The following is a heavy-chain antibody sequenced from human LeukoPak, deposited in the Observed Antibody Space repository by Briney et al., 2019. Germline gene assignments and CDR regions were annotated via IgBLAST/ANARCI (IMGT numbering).Heavy chain of an antibody. J-gene: IGHJ3*02. CDR1: GFTFSSYS. Sequence: GGSLRLSCAASGFTFSSYSMNWVRQAPGKGLEWVSYISSSSSTIYYADSVKGRFTISRDNAKNSLYLQMNSLRAEDTAVYYCARGLRGYSYGDAFDIWGQGTMVTVSS. CDR3: ARGLRGYSYGDAFDI. CDR2: ISSSSSTI. D-gene: IGHD5-18*01. V-gene: IGHV3-48*04.